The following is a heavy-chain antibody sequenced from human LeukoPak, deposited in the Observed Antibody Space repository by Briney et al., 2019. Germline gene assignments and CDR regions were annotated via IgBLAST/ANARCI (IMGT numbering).Heavy chain of an antibody. J-gene: IGHJ4*02. CDR3: AKDRGYSYGYLDY. V-gene: IGHV3-9*01. D-gene: IGHD5-18*01. Sequence: GGSLRLSCAASGFTFDDYAMHWVRQAPGKGLEWVSGISWNSGSIGYADSVKGRFTISRDNAKNSLYLQMNSLRAEDTALYYCAKDRGYSYGYLDYWGQGTLVTVSS. CDR1: GFTFDDYA. CDR2: ISWNSGSI.